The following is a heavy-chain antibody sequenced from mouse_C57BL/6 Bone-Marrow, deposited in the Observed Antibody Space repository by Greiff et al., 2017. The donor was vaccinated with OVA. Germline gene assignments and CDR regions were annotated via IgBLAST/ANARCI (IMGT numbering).Heavy chain of an antibody. V-gene: IGHV5-4*01. CDR1: GFTFSSYA. CDR3: ARDSFRAMDY. D-gene: IGHD2-12*01. Sequence: EVQLMASGGGLVKPGGSLKLSCAASGFTFSSYAMSWVRQTPEKRLEWVATISDGGSYTYYPDNVKGRFTISRDNAKNNLYLQMSHLKSEDTAMYYCARDSFRAMDYWGQGTSVTVSS. CDR2: ISDGGSYT. J-gene: IGHJ4*01.